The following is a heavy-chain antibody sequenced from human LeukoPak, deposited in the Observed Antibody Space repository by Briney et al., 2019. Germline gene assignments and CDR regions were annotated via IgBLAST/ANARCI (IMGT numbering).Heavy chain of an antibody. CDR3: AKDGPPEVVPATPDYFDY. D-gene: IGHD2-2*01. Sequence: PGGPLRLSCAASGFTFSSYAMSWVRQAPGKGLEWVSAISGSGGSTYYADSVKGRFTISRDNSKNTLYLQMNSLRAEDTAVYYCAKDGPPEVVPATPDYFDYWGQGTLVTVSS. V-gene: IGHV3-23*01. CDR1: GFTFSSYA. J-gene: IGHJ4*02. CDR2: ISGSGGST.